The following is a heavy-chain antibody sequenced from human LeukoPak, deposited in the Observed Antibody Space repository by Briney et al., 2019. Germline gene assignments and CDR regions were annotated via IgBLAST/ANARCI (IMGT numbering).Heavy chain of an antibody. CDR2: ISHDGSNK. D-gene: IGHD3-9*01. CDR1: GFTFSSYA. CDR3: ARDHPYYDILTGYYIGYFDY. V-gene: IGHV3-30*04. Sequence: SGWSLRLSCAASGFTFSSYAMHWVRQAPGKGLEWVAVISHDGSNKYYADSVKGRFTISRDNSKNTLYLQMNSLRAEDTAVYYCARDHPYYDILTGYYIGYFDYWGQGTLVTVSS. J-gene: IGHJ4*02.